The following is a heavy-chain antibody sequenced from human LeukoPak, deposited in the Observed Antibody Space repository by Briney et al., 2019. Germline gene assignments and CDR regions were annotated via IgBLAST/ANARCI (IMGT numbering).Heavy chain of an antibody. J-gene: IGHJ4*02. CDR3: AREMATIALFDY. D-gene: IGHD5-24*01. Sequence: SETLSLTCTVSGGSVSSGSYYWSWIRQPPGRGLELIGYIYYSGSTSYNPSLKSRVTISVDTSKNQFSLKLSSVTAADTAAYYCAREMATIALFDYWGQGTLVTVSS. CDR1: GGSVSSGSYY. V-gene: IGHV4-61*01. CDR2: IYYSGST.